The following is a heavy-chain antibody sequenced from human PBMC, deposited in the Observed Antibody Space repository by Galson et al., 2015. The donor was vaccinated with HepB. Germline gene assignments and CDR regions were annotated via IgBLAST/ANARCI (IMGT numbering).Heavy chain of an antibody. CDR3: ATDATPYQSGWVYFDS. CDR2: ISTGGTSI. J-gene: IGHJ4*02. D-gene: IGHD6-19*01. V-gene: IGHV3-48*03. Sequence: SLRLSCAGSGFTFSSYEMNWVRQAPGKGLEWVAYISTGGTSIHYADSVKGRFIISRDNAKNSLYLQMNSLRAEDTALYYCATDATPYQSGWVYFDSWGQGTLVTVSS. CDR1: GFTFSSYE.